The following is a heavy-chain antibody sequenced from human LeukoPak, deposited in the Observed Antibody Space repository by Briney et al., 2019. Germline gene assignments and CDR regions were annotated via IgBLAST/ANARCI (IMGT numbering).Heavy chain of an antibody. D-gene: IGHD3-10*01. CDR1: GVSISSYY. J-gene: IGHJ4*02. V-gene: IGHV4-59*12. CDR3: ATYYYGSGSTVFDY. Sequence: KPSETLSLTCTVSGVSISSYYWSWIRQPPGKGLEWIGYIYYSGSTNYNPSLKSRVTISVDTSKNQFSLKLSSVTAADTAVYYCATYYYGSGSTVFDYWGQGTLVTVSS. CDR2: IYYSGST.